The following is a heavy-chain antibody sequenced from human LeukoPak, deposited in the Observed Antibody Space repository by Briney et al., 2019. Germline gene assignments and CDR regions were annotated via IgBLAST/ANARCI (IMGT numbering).Heavy chain of an antibody. D-gene: IGHD2-2*01. V-gene: IGHV1-2*02. CDR1: GYTFTDYN. CDR3: ARDGPGYCSPTSCSDNWFDP. J-gene: IGHJ5*02. CDR2: ISPNSGGT. Sequence: ASVRVSCKASGYTFTDYNIHWVRQAPGQGLEWMGWISPNSGGTNYAQKFQGRVTMTTDTSISTAYMDLSSLRSDDTAVYICARDGPGYCSPTSCSDNWFDPWGQGALVTVSS.